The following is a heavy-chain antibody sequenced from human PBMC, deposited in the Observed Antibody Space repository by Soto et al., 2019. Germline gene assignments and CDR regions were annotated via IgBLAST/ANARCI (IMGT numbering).Heavy chain of an antibody. CDR3: AEGGGAFDYYYYGMDV. CDR2: ISYDGSNK. CDR1: GGSISSTT. D-gene: IGHD1-26*01. J-gene: IGHJ6*02. V-gene: IGHV3-30-3*02. Sequence: LSLTCTVSGGSISSTTHYWGWIRQPPGKGLEWVAVISYDGSNKYYADSVKGRFTISRDNSKNTLYLQMNSLRAEDTAVYYCAEGGGAFDYYYYGMDVWGQGTTVTVSS.